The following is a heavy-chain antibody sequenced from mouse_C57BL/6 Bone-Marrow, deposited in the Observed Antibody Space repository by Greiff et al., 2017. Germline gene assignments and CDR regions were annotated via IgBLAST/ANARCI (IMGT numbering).Heavy chain of an antibody. J-gene: IGHJ3*01. CDR1: GFTFSKYW. CDR3: TGTGYSFAY. Sequence: EVQLVESGGGLVQPGGSMKLSCVASGFTFSKYWMNWVRQSPEKGLEWVAQIRLKSDNYATHYAESVKGRFTISRDDSKSSVYLQMNNLRAEDTGIYYCTGTGYSFAYWGQGTLVTVSA. CDR2: IRLKSDNYAT. V-gene: IGHV6-3*01. D-gene: IGHD2-3*01.